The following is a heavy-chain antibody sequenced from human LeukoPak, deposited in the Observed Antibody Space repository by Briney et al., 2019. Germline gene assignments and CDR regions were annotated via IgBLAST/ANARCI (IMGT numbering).Heavy chain of an antibody. CDR3: ARDSSEFRSLLFH. J-gene: IGHJ1*01. CDR1: GGTFSRHS. Sequence: GASVKVSCKASGGTFSRHSISWVRQSPGQGLEWMGGITPMFGTSNYAQKFQGRVTITADESTSIAYMQLSSLRSEDTAVYYCARDSSEFRSLLFHWGQGTLVTVSS. CDR2: ITPMFGTS. V-gene: IGHV1-69*13. D-gene: IGHD1-14*01.